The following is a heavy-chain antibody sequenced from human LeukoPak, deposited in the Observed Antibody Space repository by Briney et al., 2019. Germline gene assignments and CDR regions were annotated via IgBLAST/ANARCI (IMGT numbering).Heavy chain of an antibody. J-gene: IGHJ6*02. Sequence: GGSLRLSCAASGFTFSSYAMSWVRQAPGKGLEWVSYISSSSSTIYYADSVKGRFTISRDNAKNSLYLQMNSLRAEDTAVYYCILLWFGELPPVDVWGQGTTVTVSS. D-gene: IGHD3-10*01. CDR2: ISSSSSTI. CDR3: ILLWFGELPPVDV. CDR1: GFTFSSYA. V-gene: IGHV3-48*01.